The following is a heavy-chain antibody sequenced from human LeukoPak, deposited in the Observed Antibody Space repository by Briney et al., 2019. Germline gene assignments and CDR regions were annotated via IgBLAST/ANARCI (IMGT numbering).Heavy chain of an antibody. Sequence: PSETLSLTCAVYGGSFSGYYWSWIRQPSGEGLEWIGEINHSGSTNYNPSLKSRVTISVDTSKNQFSLKLSSVTAADTAVYYCARGIRGGSQHYYYYYYMDVWGKGTTVTVSS. D-gene: IGHD1-26*01. J-gene: IGHJ6*03. V-gene: IGHV4-34*01. CDR1: GGSFSGYY. CDR2: INHSGST. CDR3: ARGIRGGSQHYYYYYYMDV.